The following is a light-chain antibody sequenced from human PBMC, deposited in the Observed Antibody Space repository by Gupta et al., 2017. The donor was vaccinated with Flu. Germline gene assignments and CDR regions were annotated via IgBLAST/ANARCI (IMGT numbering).Light chain of an antibody. V-gene: IGKV3-20*01. J-gene: IGKJ4*01. Sequence: EIVLTQSPGTLSLSPGERATLSCRASQSVRSSFLAWYQLKPGQAPRLLIYGASSRVTGIPHRFSGSGSGTDFTITISRLEPEDFAVYYCQQDGSSPLTFGRGTKVEIK. CDR3: QQDGSSPLT. CDR1: QSVRSSF. CDR2: GAS.